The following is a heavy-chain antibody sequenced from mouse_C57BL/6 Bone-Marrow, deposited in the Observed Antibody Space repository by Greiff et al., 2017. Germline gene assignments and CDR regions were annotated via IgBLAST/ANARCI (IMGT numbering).Heavy chain of an antibody. CDR2: IRSGGDYI. J-gene: IGHJ2*01. V-gene: IGHV5-9-1*02. CDR3: TRDRFYYYGSSFSFDD. Sequence: EVHLVASGEGLVKPGGSLKLSCAASGFTFSSYAMSWVRQTPETRLEWVAYIRSGGDYIYYADTVKGRFTISRDNARNTLYLQMSSLKSEDTAMYYCTRDRFYYYGSSFSFDDWGQGTTLTVAS. D-gene: IGHD1-1*01. CDR1: GFTFSSYA.